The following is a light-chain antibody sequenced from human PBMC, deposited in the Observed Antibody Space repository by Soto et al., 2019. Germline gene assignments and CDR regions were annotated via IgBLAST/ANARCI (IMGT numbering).Light chain of an antibody. J-gene: IGKJ1*01. Sequence: IHMTHAPASLSATVVYSLTITCRASQYISTYLNWYQQKPGKAPKLLIYVASNLQSGVPSRFSGSGSGTDFTLTISSLQPEDIATYYCQESYSTSFGQGTKVDIK. CDR3: QESYSTS. CDR2: VAS. V-gene: IGKV1-39*01. CDR1: QYISTY.